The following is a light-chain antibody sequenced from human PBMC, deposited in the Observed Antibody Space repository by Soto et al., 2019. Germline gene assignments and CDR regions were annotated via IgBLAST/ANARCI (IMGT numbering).Light chain of an antibody. CDR3: QQYNSYSLT. V-gene: IGKV1-5*01. J-gene: IGKJ1*01. CDR2: DAS. CDR1: QSISSW. Sequence: DIQMTQSPATLSASVGDRVTITCRASQSISSWLAWYQQKPGKAPKLLIYDASSLERGVPSRFSGSGSGTEFTLTSSSLQPDDFATYYCQQYNSYSLTFGQGTKVEIK.